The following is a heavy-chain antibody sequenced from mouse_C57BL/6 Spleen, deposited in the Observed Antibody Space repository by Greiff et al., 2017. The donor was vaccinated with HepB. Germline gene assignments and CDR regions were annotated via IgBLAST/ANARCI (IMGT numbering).Heavy chain of an antibody. CDR1: GYTFTSYW. D-gene: IGHD2-12*01. V-gene: IGHV1-64*01. CDR2: IHPNSGST. J-gene: IGHJ3*01. CDR3: ARPLLYLAWFAY. Sequence: QVQLQQPGAELVKPGASVKLSCKASGYTFTSYWMHWVKQRPGQGLEWIGMIHPNSGSTNYNEKFKSKATLTVDKSSSTAYMQLSSLTSEDSAVYYCARPLLYLAWFAYWGQGTLVTVSA.